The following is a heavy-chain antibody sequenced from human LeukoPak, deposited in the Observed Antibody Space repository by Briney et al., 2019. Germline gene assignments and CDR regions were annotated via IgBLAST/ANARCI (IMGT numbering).Heavy chain of an antibody. V-gene: IGHV3-64D*06. D-gene: IGHD3-22*01. CDR3: VKDLYYDNSGYYSGAFDY. J-gene: IGHJ4*02. CDR1: GFTFKKYA. Sequence: GGSLRLSCSASGFTFKKYAMHWVRQAPGKGLEYVSAINSNGGRTYYADSVKGRLTISRDNSKNTLFLQMSSLRVEDTAVYYCVKDLYYDNSGYYSGAFDYWGQGTLVTVSS. CDR2: INSNGGRT.